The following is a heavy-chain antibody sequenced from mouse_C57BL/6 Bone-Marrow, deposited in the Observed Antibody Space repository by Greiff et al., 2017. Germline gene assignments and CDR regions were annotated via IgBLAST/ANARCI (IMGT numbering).Heavy chain of an antibody. CDR3: ARGRYYSNQFDY. J-gene: IGHJ2*01. CDR1: GYTFTSYG. D-gene: IGHD2-5*01. Sequence: VQLQQSGAELARPGASVKLSCKASGYTFTSYGISWVKQRTGQGLEWIGEIYPRSGNTYYNEKFKGKATLTADTSSSTAYMELRSLTSEDSAVYVCARGRYYSNQFDYWGQGTTLPVSS. V-gene: IGHV1-81*01. CDR2: IYPRSGNT.